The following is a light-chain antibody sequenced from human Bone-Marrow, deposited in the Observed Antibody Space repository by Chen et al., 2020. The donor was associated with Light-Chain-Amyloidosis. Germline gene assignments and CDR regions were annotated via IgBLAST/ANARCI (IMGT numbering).Light chain of an antibody. CDR2: EDD. CDR3: QSYQSSSQGV. Sequence: NFMLTQPHSLSESPGKTVIISCTRSSGSIATNYVQWYQQPPGSSPTTVSYEDDQRPSGVPDRFSGSIDRSSTSASLPISGLKTEDEADYYCQSYQSSSQGVFGGGTKLTVL. J-gene: IGLJ3*02. V-gene: IGLV6-57*01. CDR1: SGSIATNY.